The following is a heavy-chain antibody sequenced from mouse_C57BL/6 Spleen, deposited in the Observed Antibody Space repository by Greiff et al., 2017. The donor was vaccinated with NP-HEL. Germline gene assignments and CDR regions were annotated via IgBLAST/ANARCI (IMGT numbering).Heavy chain of an antibody. Sequence: EVQRVESGPGLVKPSQSLSLSCSVTGYSITSGYYWNWIRQFPGNKLEWMGYISYDGSNNYNPSLKNRIPITRDTSKNQFFLKLNSVTTEDTAKYYCARDYYGSRQDPFAYWGQGTLVTVSA. D-gene: IGHD1-1*01. CDR1: GYSITSGYY. CDR2: ISYDGSN. V-gene: IGHV3-6*01. J-gene: IGHJ3*01. CDR3: ARDYYGSRQDPFAY.